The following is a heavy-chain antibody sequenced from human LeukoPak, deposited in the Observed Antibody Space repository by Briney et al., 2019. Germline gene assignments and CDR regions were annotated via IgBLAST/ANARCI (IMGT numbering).Heavy chain of an antibody. Sequence: SETLSLTCTVSGGSISSYYWSWIRQPPGKGLEWIGYIYYSGSTNYNPSLKSRVTISVDTSKNQFSLKLSSVTAADTAVYYCARDSSGPDAFDIWGQGTTVTVSS. V-gene: IGHV4-59*01. J-gene: IGHJ3*02. D-gene: IGHD6-19*01. CDR2: IYYSGST. CDR3: ARDSSGPDAFDI. CDR1: GGSISSYY.